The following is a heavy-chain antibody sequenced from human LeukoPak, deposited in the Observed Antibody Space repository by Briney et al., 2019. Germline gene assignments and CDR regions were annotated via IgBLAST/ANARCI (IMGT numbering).Heavy chain of an antibody. CDR1: GFTFSDYY. D-gene: IGHD4-17*01. V-gene: IGHV3-11*06. Sequence: PEGSLRLSCAASGFTFSDYYMSWIRQAPGKGLEWISFISSSSSYPNYADSVKGRFTISRDSTKNSLYLQMNNLRAEDTAVYYCARGGADYVIGYWGQGTLVTVSS. J-gene: IGHJ4*02. CDR3: ARGGADYVIGY. CDR2: ISSSSSYP.